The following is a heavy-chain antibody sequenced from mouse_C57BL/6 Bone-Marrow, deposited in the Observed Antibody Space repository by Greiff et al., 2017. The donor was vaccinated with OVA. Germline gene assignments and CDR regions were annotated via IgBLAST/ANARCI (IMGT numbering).Heavy chain of an antibody. CDR3: ARGGRTIETTWYFDV. CDR2: ISDGGSYT. D-gene: IGHD2-5*01. V-gene: IGHV5-4*01. CDR1: GFTFSSYA. J-gene: IGHJ1*03. Sequence: EVHLVESGGGLVKPGGSLKLSCAASGFTFSSYAMSWVRQTPEKRLEWVATISDGGSYTYYPDNVKGRFTISRDNAKNNLYLQMSHLKSEDTAMYYCARGGRTIETTWYFDVWGTGTTVTVTS.